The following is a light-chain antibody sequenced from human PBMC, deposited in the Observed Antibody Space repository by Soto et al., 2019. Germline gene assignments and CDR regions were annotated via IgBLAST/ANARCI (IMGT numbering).Light chain of an antibody. Sequence: DIELTQSPSSLSASVGDRVTITCRASQSISSYLNWYQQKGGKAPKLLIHGASSLQSEVPLRFSATGYRTDFSLTIMSLQPEDFATYYCQQRYSPLLRFGGGTKVEI. CDR1: QSISSY. J-gene: IGKJ4*02. V-gene: IGKV1-39*01. CDR2: GAS. CDR3: QQRYSPLLR.